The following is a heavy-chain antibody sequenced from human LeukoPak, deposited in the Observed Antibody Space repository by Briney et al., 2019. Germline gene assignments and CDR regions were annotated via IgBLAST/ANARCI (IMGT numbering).Heavy chain of an antibody. D-gene: IGHD3-3*01. CDR3: ARAEWGSYDFWSGKPPRPTHLDV. CDR2: IIPIFGTA. J-gene: IGHJ6*04. Sequence: SVKVSCKASGYTFTSYGISWVRQAPGQGLEWMGGIIPIFGTANYAQKFQGRVTITADESTSTAYMELSSLRSEDTAVYYCARAEWGSYDFWSGKPPRPTHLDVWGKGTTVTVSS. CDR1: GYTFTSYG. V-gene: IGHV1-69*13.